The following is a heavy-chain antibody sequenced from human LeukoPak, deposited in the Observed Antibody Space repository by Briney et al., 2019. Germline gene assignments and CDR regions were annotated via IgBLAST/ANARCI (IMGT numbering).Heavy chain of an antibody. Sequence: SETLSLTCTVSGGSISSYFWSWIRQPPGKGLEWIGYIYYSGSTNYNPSLKSRVTMSVDTSKNQFSLKLSSVTAADTAVYYCARDLGGDVWGQGTTVTVSS. J-gene: IGHJ6*02. CDR1: GGSISSYF. CDR2: IYYSGST. V-gene: IGHV4-59*12. CDR3: ARDLGGDV.